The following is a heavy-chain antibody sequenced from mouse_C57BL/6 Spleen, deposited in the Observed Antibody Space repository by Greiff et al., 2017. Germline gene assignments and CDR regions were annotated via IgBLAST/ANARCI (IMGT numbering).Heavy chain of an antibody. CDR1: GYTFTSYW. CDR2: IDPSDSET. Sequence: VQLQQPGAELVRPGSSVKLSCKASGYTFTSYWMHWVKQRPIQGLEWIGNIDPSDSETHYNQKFKDKATLTVDKSSSTAYMQLSSLTAEDSAVYYCARLGMWGYYWGQGTTLTVSS. J-gene: IGHJ2*01. CDR3: ARLGMWGYY. D-gene: IGHD2-10*02. V-gene: IGHV1-52*01.